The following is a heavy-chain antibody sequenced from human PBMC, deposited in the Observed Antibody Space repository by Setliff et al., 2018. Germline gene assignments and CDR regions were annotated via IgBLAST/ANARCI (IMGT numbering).Heavy chain of an antibody. J-gene: IGHJ4*02. D-gene: IGHD1-26*01. Sequence: GGSLRLSCAASGFTFSNAWMSWVRQAPGKGLEWVGRIKSKTDGGTIDYAAPVKGRFIISGDESENTISLQINDLRAEDTATYYRAKDRVNDGIWEFDSWGQGLLVTVSS. V-gene: IGHV3-15*01. CDR2: IKSKTDGGTI. CDR1: GFTFSNAW. CDR3: AKDRVNDGIWEFDS.